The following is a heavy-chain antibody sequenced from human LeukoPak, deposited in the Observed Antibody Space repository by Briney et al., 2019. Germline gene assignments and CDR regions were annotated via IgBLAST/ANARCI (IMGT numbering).Heavy chain of an antibody. Sequence: GGSLRLSCAASGFTFSDYNLNWVRQAPGKGLEWVSYISRTGSTIYYADSVKGRFTISRDNSKNTLYLQMNSLRAEDTAVYYCAKETPGFYDSSGYYPDYWGQGTLVTVSS. V-gene: IGHV3-48*01. CDR2: ISRTGSTI. D-gene: IGHD3-22*01. J-gene: IGHJ4*02. CDR3: AKETPGFYDSSGYYPDY. CDR1: GFTFSDYN.